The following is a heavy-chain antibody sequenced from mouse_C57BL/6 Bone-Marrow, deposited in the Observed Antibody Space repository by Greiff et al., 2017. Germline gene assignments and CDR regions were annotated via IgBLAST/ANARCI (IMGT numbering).Heavy chain of an antibody. CDR3: ARRDYGSYAMDY. CDR1: GFTFSSYG. V-gene: IGHV5-6*02. Sequence: DVHLVESGGDLVKPGGSLKLSCAASGFTFSSYGMSWVRQTPDKRLEWVATISSGGSYTYYPDSVKGRFTISRDNAKNTRYLQMSSLKSEDTAMYYCARRDYGSYAMDYWGQGTSVTVSS. CDR2: ISSGGSYT. J-gene: IGHJ4*01. D-gene: IGHD1-1*01.